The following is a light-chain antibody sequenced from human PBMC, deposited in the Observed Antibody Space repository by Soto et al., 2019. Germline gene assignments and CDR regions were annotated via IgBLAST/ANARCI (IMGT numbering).Light chain of an antibody. CDR3: QSYDSGLRGYV. Sequence: SVLAHPPSVSGAPGQRFTIACSGTTSNIGADYDVQWYRQLPGTAPKLLIHGNTNRPSGVPDRFSGSKSGTSASLAITGLQSEDEGDYYCQSYDSGLRGYVFGSGTKVTVL. CDR1: TSNIGADYD. J-gene: IGLJ1*01. CDR2: GNT. V-gene: IGLV1-40*01.